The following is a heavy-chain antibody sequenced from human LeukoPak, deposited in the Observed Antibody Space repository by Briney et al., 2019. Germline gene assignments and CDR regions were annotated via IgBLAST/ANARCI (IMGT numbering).Heavy chain of an antibody. CDR2: ISGSGGRT. CDR3: AKDRGSRGYSGYDFFDQ. CDR1: GFTFSSFA. V-gene: IGHV3-23*01. Sequence: GGSLRLSCAASGFTFSSFAMSWVRQAPGKGLEWVSTISGSGGRTYYADSVKGRFTISRANSRNTLYLQLNSLRGEDTALYYCAKDRGSRGYSGYDFFDQWGQGTLVTVSS. J-gene: IGHJ4*02. D-gene: IGHD5-12*01.